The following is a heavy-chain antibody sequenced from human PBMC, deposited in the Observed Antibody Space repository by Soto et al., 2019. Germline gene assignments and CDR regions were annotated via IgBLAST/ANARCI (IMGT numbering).Heavy chain of an antibody. V-gene: IGHV1-69*12. Sequence: QVQLVQSGAEVKKPGSSVKVSCKASGGTFSSYAISWVRQAPGQGLEWMGGIIPIFGTANYAQKFQGRVTITADESTSTAYMELSSLRSEDTAVYFCARDEAVDGGNSGYFQHWGQGTLVTVSS. CDR3: ARDEAVDGGNSGYFQH. D-gene: IGHD2-21*02. CDR2: IIPIFGTA. J-gene: IGHJ1*01. CDR1: GGTFSSYA.